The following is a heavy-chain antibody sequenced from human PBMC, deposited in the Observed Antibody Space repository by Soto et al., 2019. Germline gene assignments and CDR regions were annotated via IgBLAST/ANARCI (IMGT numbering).Heavy chain of an antibody. D-gene: IGHD3-16*01. CDR3: ARVAGVKDYDFVDAFDS. J-gene: IGHJ4*02. V-gene: IGHV1-18*01. Sequence: QVQVVQSGPEVRKPGASVKVSCKAPGYNFNTYGINWVRQAPGQGLEWMGWISGYSGNTNYAQKFHGRVTMTTDTSTSTHYMELTSLRSDDTAVYYCARVAGVKDYDFVDAFDSWGQGTLVTVSS. CDR2: ISGYSGNT. CDR1: GYNFNTYG.